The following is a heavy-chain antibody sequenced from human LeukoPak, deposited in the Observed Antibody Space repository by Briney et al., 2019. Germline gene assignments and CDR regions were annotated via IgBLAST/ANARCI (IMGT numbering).Heavy chain of an antibody. J-gene: IGHJ4*02. D-gene: IGHD6-13*01. CDR3: ARLVSSSSWTYYFDY. V-gene: IGHV5-51*01. CDR1: GYSFTSYW. CDR2: ISPGDSDT. Sequence: GESLKISCKAPGYSFTSYWIGWVRHMRGKGLEWMGIISPGDSDTRYSPSFQGQVTISAVQSISTAYLQWSSLKASDTAMYYCARLVSSSSWTYYFDYWSQGTLVTVSS.